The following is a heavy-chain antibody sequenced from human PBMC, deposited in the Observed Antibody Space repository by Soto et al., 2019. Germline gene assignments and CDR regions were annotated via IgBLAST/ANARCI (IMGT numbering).Heavy chain of an antibody. Sequence: SETLSLTCTVSGGSISSGGYYWSWIRQHPGKGLEWIGYIYYSGSTYYNPSLKSRVTISVDTSKNQFSLKLSSVTAADTAVYYCARATMIVVVRSPPDAFDIWGQGTMVTVSS. J-gene: IGHJ3*02. D-gene: IGHD3-22*01. CDR3: ARATMIVVVRSPPDAFDI. V-gene: IGHV4-31*03. CDR1: GGSISSGGYY. CDR2: IYYSGST.